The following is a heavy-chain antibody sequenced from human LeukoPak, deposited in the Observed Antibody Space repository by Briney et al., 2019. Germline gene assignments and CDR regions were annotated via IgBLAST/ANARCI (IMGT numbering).Heavy chain of an antibody. CDR2: IRYDGSNK. CDR1: GFTFSSYG. V-gene: IGHV3-30*02. D-gene: IGHD6-13*01. Sequence: GGSLRLSCAASGFTFSSYGMHWVRQAPGKGLEWVAFIRYDGSNKYYADSVKGRFTISRDNSKNTLYLQMNSLRAEDTAVYYCAANQNGYSSSWYLSFDYWGQGTLVTVSS. J-gene: IGHJ4*02. CDR3: AANQNGYSSSWYLSFDY.